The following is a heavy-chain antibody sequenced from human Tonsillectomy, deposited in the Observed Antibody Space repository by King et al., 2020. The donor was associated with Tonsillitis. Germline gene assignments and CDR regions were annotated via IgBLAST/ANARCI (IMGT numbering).Heavy chain of an antibody. CDR2: IRGSGGTT. CDR1: GFTFTSYA. Sequence: VQLVESGGGLVQPGGSLRLSCAASGFTFTSYAMSWVRQAPGKGLGRGSIIRGSGGTTYYADSVKGRFTISRDNSTKTLYLQMNSLRAEDTAVYYCAKGNFDRRGYYYVNPYFDFWGQGTLVTVSS. J-gene: IGHJ4*02. CDR3: AKGNFDRRGYYYVNPYFDF. V-gene: IGHV3-23*04. D-gene: IGHD3-22*01.